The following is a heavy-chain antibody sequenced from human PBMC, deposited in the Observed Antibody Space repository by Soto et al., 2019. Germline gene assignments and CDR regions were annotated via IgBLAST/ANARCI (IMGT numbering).Heavy chain of an antibody. CDR1: GFSFTNSA. CDR2: IIIAGGGT. Sequence: QMQVVQSGPEVKRPGTSVKVPCKASGFSFTNSAVQWVRQARGQRLEWIGYIIIAGGGTKYAQNLRGRITITRDMSTSTAYMELSSLRSEDTAIYYCAAELYSGGRCCSFDIWGQGTVVTVSS. J-gene: IGHJ3*02. CDR3: AAELYSGGRCCSFDI. D-gene: IGHD2-15*01. V-gene: IGHV1-58*01.